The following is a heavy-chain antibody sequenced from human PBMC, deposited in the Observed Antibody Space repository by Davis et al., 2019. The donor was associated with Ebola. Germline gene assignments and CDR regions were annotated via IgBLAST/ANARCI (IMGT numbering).Heavy chain of an antibody. CDR3: ARIGYSSSRNAFDI. CDR1: GGSFSGYY. CDR2: INHSGST. V-gene: IGHV4-34*01. Sequence: PSETLSLTCAVYGGSFSGYYWSWIRQPPGKGLEWIGEINHSGSTNYNPSLKSRVTISVDTSKNQFSLKLSSVTAADTAVYYCARIGYSSSRNAFDIWGQGTMVTVSS. D-gene: IGHD6-13*01. J-gene: IGHJ3*02.